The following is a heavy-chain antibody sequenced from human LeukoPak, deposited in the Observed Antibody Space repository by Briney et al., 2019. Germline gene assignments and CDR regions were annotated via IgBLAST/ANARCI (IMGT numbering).Heavy chain of an antibody. CDR1: GFTFSSYA. CDR3: AKYSGISAAIFRGSYIDY. CDR2: ISGSGGNT. J-gene: IGHJ4*02. Sequence: GGSLRLSCTASGFTFSSYAMTWVRQAPGKGLEWVSAISGSGGNTYYADSVKGRFTISRDNSKNTLYLQMNSLRAEDTAVYYCAKYSGISAAIFRGSYIDYWGQGTLITVSS. V-gene: IGHV3-23*01. D-gene: IGHD6-25*01.